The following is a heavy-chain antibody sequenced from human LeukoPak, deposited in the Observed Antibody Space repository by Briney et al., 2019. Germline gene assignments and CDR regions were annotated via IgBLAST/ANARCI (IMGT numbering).Heavy chain of an antibody. CDR2: IWYDGTNK. V-gene: IGHV3-33*01. Sequence: GGSLRLSCAASGFTFSSYGMHWVRQAPGKGLEWVAVIWYDGTNKYYADSVKGRFTISRDNSKNTLYLQMNSLRADDTAVYYCARGGGVPLRYFDGTWGQGTMVTVSS. CDR3: ARGGGVPLRYFDGT. J-gene: IGHJ3*01. D-gene: IGHD3-9*01. CDR1: GFTFSSYG.